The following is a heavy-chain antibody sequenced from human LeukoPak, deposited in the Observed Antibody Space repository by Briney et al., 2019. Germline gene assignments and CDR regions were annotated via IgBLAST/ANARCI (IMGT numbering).Heavy chain of an antibody. V-gene: IGHV3-30*18. CDR1: GFTFSSYS. D-gene: IGHD3-22*01. CDR2: ISYDGSNK. CDR3: AKDRSFAHYYDSSGCLDY. J-gene: IGHJ4*02. Sequence: GGSLRLSCAASGFTFSSYSMNWVRQAPGKGLEWVAVISYDGSNKYYADSVKGRFTISRDNSKNTLYLQMNSLRAEDTAVYYCAKDRSFAHYYDSSGCLDYWGQGTLVTVSS.